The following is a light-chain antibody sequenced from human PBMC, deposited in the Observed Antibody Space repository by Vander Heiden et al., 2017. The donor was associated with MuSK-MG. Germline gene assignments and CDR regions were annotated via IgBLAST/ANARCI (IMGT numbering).Light chain of an antibody. CDR2: DVS. CDR3: SSYTSSSTPYVV. V-gene: IGLV2-14*01. Sequence: QSALTQPASVSGSPGQSITISCTGTSSDVGGYNYVSWYQQHPGKAPKLMIYDVSNRPSGVSNRFSGSKSGNTASLTISGLQAEDEADYYCSSYTSSSTPYVVFGGGTKLNVL. CDR1: SSDVGGYNY. J-gene: IGLJ2*01.